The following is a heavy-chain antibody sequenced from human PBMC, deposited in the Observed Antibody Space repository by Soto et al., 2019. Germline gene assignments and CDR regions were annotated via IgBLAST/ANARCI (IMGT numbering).Heavy chain of an antibody. CDR2: ITAYSGNA. CDR1: GYTFTKYG. Sequence: QVQLVQSGPEVKKPGASVKVSCKASGYTFTKYGFSWVRQAPGQGLEWMGWITAYSGNAEYAQKFQGRVTMTTETPTGTAYMELRSLRSDATAVYYCAGVSGGGSGASEFGPWGQGTLVTVSS. D-gene: IGHD1-26*01. J-gene: IGHJ5*02. CDR3: AGVSGGGSGASEFGP. V-gene: IGHV1-18*01.